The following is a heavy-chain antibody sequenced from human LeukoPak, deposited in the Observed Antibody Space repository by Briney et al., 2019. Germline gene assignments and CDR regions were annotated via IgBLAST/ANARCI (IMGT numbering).Heavy chain of an antibody. CDR1: GYTFTSYG. J-gene: IGHJ4*02. CDR3: ARDSIVVVPAAPPGFDY. V-gene: IGHV1-18*01. CDR2: ISAYNGNT. D-gene: IGHD2-2*01. Sequence: ASVKVSCKASGYTFTSYGISWVRQAPGQGLEWMGWISAYNGNTNYAQKLQGRVTMTTDTSTSTAYMELRSLRSDDTAVYYCARDSIVVVPAAPPGFDYWGQGTLVTVSS.